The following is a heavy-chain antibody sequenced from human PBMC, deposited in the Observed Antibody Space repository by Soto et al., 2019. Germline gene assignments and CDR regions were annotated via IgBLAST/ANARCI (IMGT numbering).Heavy chain of an antibody. CDR1: GFTFSSYG. CDR2: IWYDGSNK. J-gene: IGHJ6*02. V-gene: IGHV3-33*01. CDR3: DGYPYYYYGMDV. Sequence: PGGSLRLSCAASGFTFSSYGMHWVRQAPGKGLEWVAVIWYDGSNKYYADSVKGRFTISRDNSKNMLYLQMNSLRAEDTAVYYCDGYPYYYYGMDVWGQGTTVTVYS. D-gene: IGHD6-25*01.